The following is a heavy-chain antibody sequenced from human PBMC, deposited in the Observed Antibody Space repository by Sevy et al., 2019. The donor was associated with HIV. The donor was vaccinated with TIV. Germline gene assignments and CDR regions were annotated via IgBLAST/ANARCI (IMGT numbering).Heavy chain of an antibody. D-gene: IGHD3-10*01. V-gene: IGHV3-20*04. Sequence: GGSLRLSCAASGFTFDDYGMSWVRQAPGKGLEWVSGLNWNGGSTGYADSVKGRFTISRDNAKNSLYLQMNSLRAEDTALYYCARDAYYYGSGSYRDGVYFDYWGQGTLVTVSS. CDR2: LNWNGGST. J-gene: IGHJ4*02. CDR3: ARDAYYYGSGSYRDGVYFDY. CDR1: GFTFDDYG.